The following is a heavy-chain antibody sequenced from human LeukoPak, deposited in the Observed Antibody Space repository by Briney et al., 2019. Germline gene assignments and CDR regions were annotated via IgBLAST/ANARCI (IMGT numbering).Heavy chain of an antibody. CDR1: GFTFSSYA. CDR3: AREGYSSTGYYYYMDV. D-gene: IGHD5-18*01. J-gene: IGHJ6*03. Sequence: PGGSLRLSCAASGFTFSSYAMHWDRQAPGMGLEYVSAISSNGGSTYYANSVKGRFTISRDNSKNTLYLQMGSLRAEDMAVYYCAREGYSSTGYYYYMDVWGKGTTVTVSS. V-gene: IGHV3-64*01. CDR2: ISSNGGST.